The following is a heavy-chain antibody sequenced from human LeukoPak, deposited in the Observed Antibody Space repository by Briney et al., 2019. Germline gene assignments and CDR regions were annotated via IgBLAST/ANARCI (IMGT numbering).Heavy chain of an antibody. CDR2: ISYDGSNK. J-gene: IGHJ4*02. CDR1: GFTFSSYA. V-gene: IGHV3-30*03. Sequence: PGGSLRLSCAASGFTFSSYAMHWVRQAPGKGLEWVAVISYDGSNKYYADSVKGRFIISRDNSKNTLYLQMNSLRAEDTAVYYCASSKGYSGYDWLSYFDYWGQGTLVTVSS. D-gene: IGHD5-12*01. CDR3: ASSKGYSGYDWLSYFDY.